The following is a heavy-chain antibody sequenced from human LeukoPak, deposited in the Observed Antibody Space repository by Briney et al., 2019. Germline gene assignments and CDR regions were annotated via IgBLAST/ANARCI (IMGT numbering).Heavy chain of an antibody. CDR3: ARGAYYYYDSSGYHYYYGMDV. Sequence: ASVKVSCKASAGTFSSYAISWVRQAPGQGLEWMGRIIPILGIANYAQKFQGRVTITADKSTSTAYMELSSLRSEDTAVYYCARGAYYYYDSSGYHYYYGMDVWGQGTTVTVSS. D-gene: IGHD3-22*01. V-gene: IGHV1-69*04. CDR1: AGTFSSYA. J-gene: IGHJ6*02. CDR2: IIPILGIA.